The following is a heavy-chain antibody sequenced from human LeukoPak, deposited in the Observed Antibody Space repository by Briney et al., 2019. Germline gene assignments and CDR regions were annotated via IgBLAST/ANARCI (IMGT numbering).Heavy chain of an antibody. CDR2: INWNCGST. J-gene: IGHJ4*02. CDR1: GFTFEDYG. V-gene: IGHV3-20*04. Sequence: GGSLGLSCGSSGFTFEDYGMIWVRQAPGKGLECVSGINWNCGSTGYADSVKGRFTISRDNAKNSPYLQMNSLRTEDTALYYCAKSAEASSGWYFDYWGQGTLVTVSS. CDR3: AKSAEASSGWYFDY. D-gene: IGHD6-19*01.